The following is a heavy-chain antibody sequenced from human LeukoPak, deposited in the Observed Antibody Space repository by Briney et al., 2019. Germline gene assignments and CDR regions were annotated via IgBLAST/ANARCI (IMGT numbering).Heavy chain of an antibody. CDR1: GLTFSSYW. CDR3: ARARYYYDSSGSMSY. CDR2: INSDGSST. J-gene: IGHJ4*02. V-gene: IGHV3-74*01. Sequence: GGSLRLSCAASGLTFSSYWMHWVRQAPGKGLVWVSRINSDGSSTSYADSVKGRFTISRDNAKNTLYLQMNSLRAEDTAVYYRARARYYYDSSGSMSYWGQGTLVTVSS. D-gene: IGHD3-22*01.